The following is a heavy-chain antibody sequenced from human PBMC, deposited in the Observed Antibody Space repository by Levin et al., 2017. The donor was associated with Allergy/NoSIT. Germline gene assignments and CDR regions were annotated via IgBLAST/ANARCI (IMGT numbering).Heavy chain of an antibody. Sequence: GESLKISCAASGFTFSSYAMHWVRQAPGKGLEWVAVISYDGSNKYYADSVKGRFTISRDNSKNTLYLQMNSLRAEDTAVYYCARAWAVTTTGTFDYWGQGTLVTVSS. D-gene: IGHD4-11*01. CDR1: GFTFSSYA. J-gene: IGHJ4*02. CDR3: ARAWAVTTTGTFDY. V-gene: IGHV3-30*04. CDR2: ISYDGSNK.